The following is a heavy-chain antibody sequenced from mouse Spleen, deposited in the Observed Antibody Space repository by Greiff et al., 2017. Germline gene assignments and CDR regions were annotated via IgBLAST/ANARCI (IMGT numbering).Heavy chain of an antibody. V-gene: IGHV3-6*01. Sequence: VQLQQSGPGLVKPSQSLSLTCSVTGYSITSGYYWNWIRQFPGNKLEWMGYISYDGSNNYNPSLKNRISITRDTSKNQFFLKLNSVTTEDTATYYCASHYYAMDYWGQGTSVTVSS. CDR2: ISYDGSN. J-gene: IGHJ4*01. CDR1: GYSITSGYY. CDR3: ASHYYAMDY.